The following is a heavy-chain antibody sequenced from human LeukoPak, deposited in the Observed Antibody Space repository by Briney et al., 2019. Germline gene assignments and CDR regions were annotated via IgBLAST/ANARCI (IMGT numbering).Heavy chain of an antibody. CDR3: ARGKYYYGSGSYYNVRYYYYYYMDV. V-gene: IGHV4-38-2*02. CDR2: INHSGST. D-gene: IGHD3-10*01. J-gene: IGHJ6*03. Sequence: SETLSLTCTVSGYSISSGYYWSWIRQPPGKGLEWIGEINHSGSTNYNPSLKSRVTISVDTSKNQFSLKLSSVTAADTAVYYCARGKYYYGSGSYYNVRYYYYYYMDVWGKGTTVTISS. CDR1: GYSISSGYY.